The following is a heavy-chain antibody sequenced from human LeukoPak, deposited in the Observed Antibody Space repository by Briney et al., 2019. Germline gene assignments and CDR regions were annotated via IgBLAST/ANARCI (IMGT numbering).Heavy chain of an antibody. CDR3: ARGSQLLGFDAFDI. CDR2: IIPILGIA. Sequence: SVKVSCKASGGTFSSYTISWVRQAPGQGLEWMGRIIPILGIANYAQKFQGRVTITADKSTSTAYMELSSLRAEDTAVYYCARGSQLLGFDAFDIWGQGTMVTVSS. D-gene: IGHD2-2*01. J-gene: IGHJ3*02. V-gene: IGHV1-69*02. CDR1: GGTFSSYT.